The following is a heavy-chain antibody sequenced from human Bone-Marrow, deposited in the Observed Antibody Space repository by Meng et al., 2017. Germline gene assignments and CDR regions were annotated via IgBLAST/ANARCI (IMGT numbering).Heavy chain of an antibody. V-gene: IGHV3-48*03. Sequence: GEALKISCASSGFTFSSYEMHWVRQAPGKRLEWASYISGSGRDIYYADSVKGRFTISRDNAKNSLYLQMNSLRVEDTAVYYCAREGYCANEICNPLYGMDVWGQGTTVTVSS. CDR1: GFTFSSYE. D-gene: IGHD2-8*01. CDR3: AREGYCANEICNPLYGMDV. J-gene: IGHJ6*02. CDR2: ISGSGRDI.